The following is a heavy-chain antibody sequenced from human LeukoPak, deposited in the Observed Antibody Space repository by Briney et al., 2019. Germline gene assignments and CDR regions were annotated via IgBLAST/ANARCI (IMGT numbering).Heavy chain of an antibody. Sequence: SETLSLTCAVYGGSFSGYYWSWIRQPPGKGLEWIGEINHSGSTNYNPSLKSRVTISVDTSKNQFSLKLSSVTAADTAVYYCARGPIHRLYGSGSLDYWGQGTLVTVSS. V-gene: IGHV4-34*01. CDR1: GGSFSGYY. CDR2: INHSGST. D-gene: IGHD3-10*01. CDR3: ARGPIHRLYGSGSLDY. J-gene: IGHJ4*02.